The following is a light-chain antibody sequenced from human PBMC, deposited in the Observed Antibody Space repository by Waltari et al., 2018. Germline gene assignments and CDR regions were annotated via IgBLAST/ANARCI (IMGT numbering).Light chain of an antibody. J-gene: IGLJ3*02. CDR1: SDDVGGYNL. CDR2: EVT. CDR3: CSYAGTSSWV. Sequence: QSALTQPAPMSGSPGQSITISCTGTSDDVGGYNLGSWYQQHPGRAPKLIIFEVTKRPSGVSNRCSGSRSGNTASLTLSGLQPEDEAAYYCCSYAGTSSWVFGGGTEVTVL. V-gene: IGLV2-23*02.